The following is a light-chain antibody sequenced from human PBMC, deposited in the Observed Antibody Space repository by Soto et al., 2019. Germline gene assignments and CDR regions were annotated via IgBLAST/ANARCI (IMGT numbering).Light chain of an antibody. CDR3: SSYTTTATRL. J-gene: IGLJ2*01. CDR2: DVN. V-gene: IGLV2-14*03. Sequence: QALLTQPASLSGSPGQANTLSCTGASSDVGAYNFVSWYQHHPGKAPQLIIYDVNNRPSGVSDRFSGSKSGNTASLTISGLQAEDEADYYCSSYTTTATRLFGGGTKVTVL. CDR1: SSDVGAYNF.